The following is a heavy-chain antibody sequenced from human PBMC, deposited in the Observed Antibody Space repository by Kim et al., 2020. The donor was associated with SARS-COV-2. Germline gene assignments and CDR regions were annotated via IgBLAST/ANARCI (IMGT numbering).Heavy chain of an antibody. Sequence: GGSLRLSCAASGFSFSTYGMHWVRQAPGKGLEWVALTSYDGGNIYHADSVRGRFTVSRVNSKNTVYLQMNSLRDDDTAVYFCAKALDYNYESSLDYWGQGTLVTVSS. J-gene: IGHJ4*02. CDR2: TSYDGGNI. D-gene: IGHD3-22*01. CDR1: GFSFSTYG. CDR3: AKALDYNYESSLDY. V-gene: IGHV3-30*18.